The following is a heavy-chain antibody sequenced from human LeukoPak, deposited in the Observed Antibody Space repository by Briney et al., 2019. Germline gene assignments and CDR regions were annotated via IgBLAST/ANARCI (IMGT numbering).Heavy chain of an antibody. CDR3: AKEWVARAGSYGPPSFDP. V-gene: IGHV3-23*01. Sequence: GGSLRLSCAASGFTFSSYAMSWVRQAPGKGLEWVSGISGSGGSTYYADSMKGRFTISRDNSKNTLYLQMNSLRAEDTAVYYCAKEWVARAGSYGPPSFDPWGQGTLVTVSS. CDR1: GFTFSSYA. J-gene: IGHJ5*02. CDR2: ISGSGGST. D-gene: IGHD6-13*01.